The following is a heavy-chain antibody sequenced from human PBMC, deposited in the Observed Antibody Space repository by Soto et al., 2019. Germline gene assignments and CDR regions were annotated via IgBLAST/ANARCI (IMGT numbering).Heavy chain of an antibody. CDR1: GGSVSSDSYY. CDR2: IFYSGSA. Sequence: SETLSLTCTVSGGSVSSDSYYWSWIRQPPGKGLELIGYIFYSGSAKYNPSLKSRVTISVDTSDNQFSLRLSSVTTADTAVYYCTRAVTKEDYFHXWGQVTLVTVSX. J-gene: IGHJ4*02. D-gene: IGHD4-17*01. CDR3: TRAVTKEDYFHX. V-gene: IGHV4-61*01.